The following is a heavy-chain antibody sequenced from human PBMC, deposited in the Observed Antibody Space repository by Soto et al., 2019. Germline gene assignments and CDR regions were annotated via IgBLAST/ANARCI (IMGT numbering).Heavy chain of an antibody. CDR2: IYPGGST. D-gene: IGHD3-22*01. J-gene: IGHJ5*02. V-gene: IGHV3-53*01. CDR1: GLTVSNNY. CDR3: ARGYYYIS. Sequence: EVQLVESGGGLIQPGGSLRLSCAASGLTVSNNYMSWVLQAPWKGLERVSVIYPGGSTYYADSVKGRFTISRDSSKNTLYLQMSSLRAEDTALYYCARGYYYISLGQGTLVTVSS.